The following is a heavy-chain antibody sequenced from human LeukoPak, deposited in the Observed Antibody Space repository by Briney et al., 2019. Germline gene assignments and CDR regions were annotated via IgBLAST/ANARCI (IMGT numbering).Heavy chain of an antibody. D-gene: IGHD1/OR15-1a*01. J-gene: IGHJ5*02. CDR3: ARWRTYIQGFFDP. Sequence: GGSLRLSCAASGFTFTSYWMGWVRQAPGKGLEWVAHIKGDGSDKEYVDSVKGRFTITRDNAKNSLYLQMNSLRAEDTAVYYCARWRTYIQGFFDPWGQGTLVTVSS. CDR1: GFTFTSYW. V-gene: IGHV3-7*05. CDR2: IKGDGSDK.